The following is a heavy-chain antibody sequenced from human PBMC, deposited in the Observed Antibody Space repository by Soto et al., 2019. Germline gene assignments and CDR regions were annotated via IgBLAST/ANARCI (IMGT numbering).Heavy chain of an antibody. J-gene: IGHJ5*02. Sequence: KTSETLSLTCTVSYGSISVSNVFWGWVRQPPGKGLEWIGNIDYSGTAYFNPSLGTRVTFPVDTSKNQFSLTLYSVTAADTAVYYCARTTGRHLDLWGQGILVTVSS. CDR1: YGSISVSNVF. CDR3: ARTTGRHLDL. CDR2: IDYSGTA. D-gene: IGHD4-4*01. V-gene: IGHV4-39*01.